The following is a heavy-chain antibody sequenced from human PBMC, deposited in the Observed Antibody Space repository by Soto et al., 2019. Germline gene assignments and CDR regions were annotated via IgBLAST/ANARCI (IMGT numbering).Heavy chain of an antibody. Sequence: QVQLQESGPGLVKPSETLSLTCTVSGGSVSSGSYYWSWIRQPPGKGLEWIGYIYYSGSTNYNPSHRIRVTLSVATSKNQFSLKLSSVTAADTAVYYCARAPSYCISTSCYGYYYGMDVWGQGTTVTVSS. D-gene: IGHD2-2*01. CDR3: ARAPSYCISTSCYGYYYGMDV. V-gene: IGHV4-61*01. CDR1: GGSVSSGSYY. CDR2: IYYSGST. J-gene: IGHJ6*02.